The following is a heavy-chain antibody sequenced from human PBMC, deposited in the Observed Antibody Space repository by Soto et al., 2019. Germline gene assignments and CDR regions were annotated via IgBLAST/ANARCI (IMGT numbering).Heavy chain of an antibody. CDR2: IYYSGST. CDR3: AREGYSYAYFDY. J-gene: IGHJ4*01. V-gene: IGHV4-61*01. D-gene: IGHD5-18*01. CDR1: GGSVSSASYY. Sequence: LSLTCTVSGGSVSSASYYWSWIRQPPGKGLEWIGYIYYSGSTNYNPSLKGRVTISVDTAKNQFSLKLTSVTAADTAVYFCAREGYSYAYFDYWGHGTLVTVSS.